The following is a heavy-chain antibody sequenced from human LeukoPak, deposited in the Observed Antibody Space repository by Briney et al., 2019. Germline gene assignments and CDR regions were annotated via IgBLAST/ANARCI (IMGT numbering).Heavy chain of an antibody. CDR3: ARFDDAFDI. CDR2: MNPKSGNT. Sequence: ASVKVSCKASGYTFTRYDINWVRQVTGQGLEWMGWMNPKSGNTGHAQKFQGRVTITRDTSISTVYMELSSLRSDDTAVYYRARFDDAFDIWGQGTMVTVSS. V-gene: IGHV1-8*03. J-gene: IGHJ3*02. CDR1: GYTFTRYD.